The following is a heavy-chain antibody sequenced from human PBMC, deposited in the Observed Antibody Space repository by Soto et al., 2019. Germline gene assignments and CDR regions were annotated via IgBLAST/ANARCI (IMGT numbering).Heavy chain of an antibody. CDR1: GYPFSAFD. CDR2: MNPDSGDT. J-gene: IGHJ4*02. Sequence: ASVKVSCKASGYPFSAFDINWVRQAGGQGLEWMGWMNPDSGDTAFAQRFQDRITMTRSTSISTAYMELSRLTSDDTAVYFCVGQPGGVATPGDDYWGQGTLVTVSS. V-gene: IGHV1-8*01. CDR3: VGQPGGVATPGDDY. D-gene: IGHD2-15*01.